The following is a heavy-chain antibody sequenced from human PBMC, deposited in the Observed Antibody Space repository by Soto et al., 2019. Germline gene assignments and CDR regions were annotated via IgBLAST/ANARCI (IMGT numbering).Heavy chain of an antibody. Sequence: QVQLVQSGAEVKKPGASVKVSCKASGFTFITYGFTWVRQAPGQGLEWMGWISAYNGDTHYAQKVQGRVTMTTDTSTSTAYMELRSLTSDDTAVYYCARKAMGAPVDQWGQGTLFIVSS. J-gene: IGHJ4*02. V-gene: IGHV1-18*01. CDR1: GFTFITYG. CDR3: ARKAMGAPVDQ. D-gene: IGHD5-18*01. CDR2: ISAYNGDT.